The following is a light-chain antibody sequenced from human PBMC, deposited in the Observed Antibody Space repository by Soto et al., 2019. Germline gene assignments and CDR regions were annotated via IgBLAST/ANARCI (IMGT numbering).Light chain of an antibody. CDR2: GAS. CDR3: QQYNNWPRT. CDR1: QSISGN. V-gene: IGKV3-15*01. Sequence: EIGMTQSPGTLSVSPGERATLSCRASQSISGNLVWYQQKPGQAPRLLIYGASTRATGIPARFSGSGSGTEFTLTIGSLQSEDFAVYYCQQYNNWPRTFGQGTKVDIK. J-gene: IGKJ1*01.